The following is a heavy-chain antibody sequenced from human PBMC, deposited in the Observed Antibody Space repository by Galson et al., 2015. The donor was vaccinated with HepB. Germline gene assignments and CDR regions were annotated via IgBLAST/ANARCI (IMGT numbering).Heavy chain of an antibody. CDR3: ARDKAYYYGSGSYYSPRAYFDY. CDR2: INPSGGST. J-gene: IGHJ4*02. V-gene: IGHV1-46*03. D-gene: IGHD3-10*01. Sequence: SVKVSCKASGYTFTSYYMHWVRQAPGQGLEWMGIINPSGGSTSYAQKFRGRVTMTRDTSTSTVYMELSSLRSEDTAVYYCARDKAYYYGSGSYYSPRAYFDYWGQGTLVTVSS. CDR1: GYTFTSYY.